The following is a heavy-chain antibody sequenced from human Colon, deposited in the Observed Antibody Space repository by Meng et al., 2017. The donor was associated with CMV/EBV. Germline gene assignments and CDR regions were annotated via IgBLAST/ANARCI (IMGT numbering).Heavy chain of an antibody. CDR3: ARVFFCSTTNCYTGLDYFDY. J-gene: IGHJ4*02. CDR1: GFSFSTYW. D-gene: IGHD2-2*02. Sequence: GESLKISCAASGFSFSTYWMTWVRQAPGKGLEWVAKIKQDGSEKDYVDSVKGRFTISRDNAKKTVYLQINGLRAEDTAVYYCARVFFCSTTNCYTGLDYFDYWGQGTLVTVSS. V-gene: IGHV3-7*01. CDR2: IKQDGSEK.